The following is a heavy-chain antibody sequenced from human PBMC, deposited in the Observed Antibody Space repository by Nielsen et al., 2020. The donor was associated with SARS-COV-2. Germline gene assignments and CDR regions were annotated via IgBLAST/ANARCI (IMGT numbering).Heavy chain of an antibody. V-gene: IGHV4-61*08. CDR1: GASIDSGGYS. CDR3: ARESGYDSSGFLMHSFDY. CDR2: IYFSGTT. Sequence: SETSLTCAVSGASIDSGGYSWSWIRQPPGKGLEWIGYIYFSGTTNYNPSLKSRVTISVDTSKNQFSLRLSSVTAADTAVYYCARESGYDSSGFLMHSFDYWGQGTLVTVSS. J-gene: IGHJ4*02. D-gene: IGHD3-22*01.